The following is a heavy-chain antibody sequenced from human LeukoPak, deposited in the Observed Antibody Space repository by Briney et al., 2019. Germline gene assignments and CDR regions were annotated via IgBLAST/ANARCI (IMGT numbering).Heavy chain of an antibody. CDR1: GYSFNSHW. Sequence: PGESLKISCKGSGYSFNSHWIGWVRQMPGKGLEWMGIFHPGDSESRYSPSFQGQVTISADKSISTAYLQWSSLKASDTAMYYCARRETYYYDSSGYYSFDYWGQGTLVTVSS. J-gene: IGHJ4*02. CDR2: FHPGDSES. V-gene: IGHV5-51*01. D-gene: IGHD3-22*01. CDR3: ARRETYYYDSSGYYSFDY.